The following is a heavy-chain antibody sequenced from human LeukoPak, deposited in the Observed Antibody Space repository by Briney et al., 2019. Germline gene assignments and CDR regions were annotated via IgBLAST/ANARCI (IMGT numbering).Heavy chain of an antibody. J-gene: IGHJ2*01. V-gene: IGHV3-53*01. CDR1: GFTVSNDY. Sequence: PGGSLRLSCAASGFTVSNDYMSWVRQAPGKGLEWVSVIYSGGSTYYADSVKGRFTISRDNAKNSLYLQMNSLRAEDTAVYYCAREGAARPDFDLWGRGTLVTVSS. CDR2: IYSGGST. D-gene: IGHD6-6*01. CDR3: AREGAARPDFDL.